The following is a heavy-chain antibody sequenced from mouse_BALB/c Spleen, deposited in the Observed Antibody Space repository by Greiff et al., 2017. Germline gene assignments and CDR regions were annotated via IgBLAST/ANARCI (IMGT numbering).Heavy chain of an antibody. D-gene: IGHD2-1*01. J-gene: IGHJ2*01. CDR1: GFTFSSYT. CDR3: ARQGGNSEGFDY. V-gene: IGHV5-12-2*01. CDR2: ISNGGGST. Sequence: EVKLVESGGGLVQPGGSLKLSCAASGFTFSSYTMSWVRQTPEKRLEWVAYISNGGGSTYYPDTVKGRFTISRDNAKNTLYLQMSSLKSEDTAMYYCARQGGNSEGFDYWGQGTTLTVSS.